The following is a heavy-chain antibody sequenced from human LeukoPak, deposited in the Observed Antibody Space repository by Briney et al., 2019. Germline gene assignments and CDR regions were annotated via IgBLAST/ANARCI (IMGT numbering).Heavy chain of an antibody. CDR3: AKDLTRDGYNSDYFDY. CDR2: ISYDGSNK. J-gene: IGHJ4*02. D-gene: IGHD5-24*01. Sequence: GGSLRLSCAAFGFTFSSYGMHWVRQAPGKGLEWVAVISYDGSNKYYADSVKGRFTISRDNSKNTLYLQMNSLRAEDTAVYYCAKDLTRDGYNSDYFDYWGQGTLVTVSS. V-gene: IGHV3-30*18. CDR1: GFTFSSYG.